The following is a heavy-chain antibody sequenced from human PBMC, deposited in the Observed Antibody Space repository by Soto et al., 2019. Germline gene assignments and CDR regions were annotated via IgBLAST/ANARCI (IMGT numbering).Heavy chain of an antibody. CDR3: TTYGGDTGRVDY. V-gene: IGHV4-39*01. Sequence: PSETLSLTCTVSGGSMTTTNYYWGWIRQPPGKGPECIGSGTTFYNPSLRGRVTIFVDTSKNQFSLKLTSVTAADTAVYYCTTYGGDTGRVDYWGQGXLVTVYS. D-gene: IGHD4-17*01. CDR2: SGTT. J-gene: IGHJ4*02. CDR1: GGSMTTTNYY.